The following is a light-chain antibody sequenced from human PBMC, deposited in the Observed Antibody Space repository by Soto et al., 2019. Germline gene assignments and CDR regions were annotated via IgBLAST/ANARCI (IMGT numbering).Light chain of an antibody. CDR1: TTDIDGHNY. V-gene: IGLV2-14*03. CDR3: SSSTTSGTPVM. J-gene: IGLJ3*02. Sequence: QSALTQPASVSGTLGQSITISCSEITTDIDGHNYVSWYQQHPGKAPKLLTSDFSDRPSGISSRFSASKSGSAASLTISGLQADDEADYYCSSSTTSGTPVMFGGGTKVTVL. CDR2: DFS.